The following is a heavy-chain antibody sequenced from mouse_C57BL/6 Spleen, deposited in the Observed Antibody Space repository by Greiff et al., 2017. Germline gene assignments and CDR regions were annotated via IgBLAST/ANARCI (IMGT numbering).Heavy chain of an antibody. D-gene: IGHD2-3*01. CDR1: GYAFSSSW. V-gene: IGHV1-82*01. CDR2: IYPGDGDT. J-gene: IGHJ4*01. Sequence: VKVVESGPELVKPGASVKISCKASGYAFSSSWMNWVKQRPGKGLEWIGRIYPGDGDTNYNGKFKGKATLTADKSSSTAYMQLSSLTSEDSAVYFCARQDGYYGYYAMDYWGQGTSVTVSS. CDR3: ARQDGYYGYYAMDY.